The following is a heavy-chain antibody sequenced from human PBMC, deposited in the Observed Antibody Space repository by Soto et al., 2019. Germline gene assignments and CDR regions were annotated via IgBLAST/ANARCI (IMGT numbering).Heavy chain of an antibody. J-gene: IGHJ4*02. CDR1: GGSFSGYY. CDR2: INHSGST. V-gene: IGHV4-34*01. CDR3: ARITGTTQYYFDY. Sequence: PSETLSLTCAVYGGSFSGYYWSWIRQPPGKGLEWIGEINHSGSTIYNPSLKSRVTISVDTTKNQFSLKLSSVTAADTAVYYCARITGTTQYYFDYWGQGTLVTVSS. D-gene: IGHD2-8*02.